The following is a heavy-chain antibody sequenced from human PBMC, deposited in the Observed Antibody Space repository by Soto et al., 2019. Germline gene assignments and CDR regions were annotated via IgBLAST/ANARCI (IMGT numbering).Heavy chain of an antibody. CDR1: GYTFSRYG. J-gene: IGHJ4*02. V-gene: IGHV1-18*04. D-gene: IGHD3-22*01. CDR3: ARGHSDSRGYLFDD. Sequence: QVQLVQSGAEVKKPGASVKVSCKASGYTFSRYGITWVRQAPGQGLEWMGWISAYNGNTNYAQKIQGRVTMTTDTPTTTAYMGLRYLRPDDTAVYYCARGHSDSRGYLFDDWGQGTLVTVSS. CDR2: ISAYNGNT.